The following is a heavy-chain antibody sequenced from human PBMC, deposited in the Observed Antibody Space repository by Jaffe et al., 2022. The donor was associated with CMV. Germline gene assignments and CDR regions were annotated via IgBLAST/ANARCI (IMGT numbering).Heavy chain of an antibody. J-gene: IGHJ6*03. CDR1: GYSFTSYW. CDR3: ARHLGERGSSWPLPPFYYYYYYMDV. D-gene: IGHD6-13*01. V-gene: IGHV5-51*01. CDR2: IYPGDSDT. Sequence: EVQLVQSGAEVKKPGESLKISCKGSGYSFTSYWIGWVRQMPGKGLEWMGIIYPGDSDTRYSPSFQGQVTISADKSISTAYLQWSSLKASDTAMYYCARHLGERGSSWPLPPFYYYYYYMDVWGKGTTVTVSS.